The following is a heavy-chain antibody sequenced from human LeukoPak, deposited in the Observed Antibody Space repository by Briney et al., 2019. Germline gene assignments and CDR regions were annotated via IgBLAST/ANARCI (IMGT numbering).Heavy chain of an antibody. D-gene: IGHD3-16*01. CDR1: GFTFSRYW. CDR2: IKQNGSEK. Sequence: QPGRSLRLSCAASGFTFSRYWMSWVRQAPGKGLEWVANIKQNGSEKYYVDSVKGRFTISRDNAKNSLYLQMNSLRAEDTAVYYCARDWGGGMDVWGKGTTVTVSS. V-gene: IGHV3-7*01. J-gene: IGHJ6*04. CDR3: ARDWGGGMDV.